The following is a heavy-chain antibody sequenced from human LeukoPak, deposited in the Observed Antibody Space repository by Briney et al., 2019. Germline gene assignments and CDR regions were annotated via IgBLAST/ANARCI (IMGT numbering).Heavy chain of an antibody. D-gene: IGHD3-10*01. V-gene: IGHV3-11*04. CDR1: GFTFSDYY. CDR3: ARDRGHGGSITPSVAFDI. Sequence: PGGSLRLSCAASGFTFSDYYMSWIRQAPGKGLEWVSYISSSGSTIYYADSVKGRFTISRDNAKNSLYLQMNSLRAEDTAVYYCARDRGHGGSITPSVAFDIWGQGTMVTVSS. J-gene: IGHJ3*02. CDR2: ISSSGSTI.